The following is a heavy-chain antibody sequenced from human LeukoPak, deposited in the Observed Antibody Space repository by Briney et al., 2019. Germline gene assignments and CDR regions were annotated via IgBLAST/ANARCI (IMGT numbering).Heavy chain of an antibody. D-gene: IGHD6-19*01. V-gene: IGHV3-21*01. CDR1: GFTFSSYA. J-gene: IGHJ4*02. CDR3: ASELVAGTDY. CDR2: ISSSSSYI. Sequence: GGSLRLSCAASGFTFSSYAMSRVRQAPGKGLEWVSSISSSSSYIYYADSVKGRFTISRDNAKNSLYLQMNSLRAEDTAVYYCASELVAGTDYWGQGTLVTVSS.